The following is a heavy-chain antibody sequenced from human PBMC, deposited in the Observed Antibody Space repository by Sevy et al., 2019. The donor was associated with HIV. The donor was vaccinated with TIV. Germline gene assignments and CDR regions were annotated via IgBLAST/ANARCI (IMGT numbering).Heavy chain of an antibody. J-gene: IGHJ4*02. V-gene: IGHV3-21*01. CDR3: ASGSEMYSSSGAQDY. D-gene: IGHD6-6*01. CDR2: ISSSSSYI. CDR1: GFTFSSYS. Sequence: GGSLRLSCAASGFTFSSYSMNWVRQAPGKGLEWVSSISSSSSYIYYADSVKGRFTISRDNAKNSLYLQMNSLRAEDTAVYYCASGSEMYSSSGAQDYWGQRTLVTVSS.